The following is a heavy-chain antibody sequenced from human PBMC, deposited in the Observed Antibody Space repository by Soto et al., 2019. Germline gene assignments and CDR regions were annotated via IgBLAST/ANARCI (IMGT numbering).Heavy chain of an antibody. J-gene: IGHJ6*03. V-gene: IGHV1-8*01. CDR1: GYTFTSYD. D-gene: IGHD3-10*01. CDR2: MNPNSGNT. CDR3: ARGITGYYYYYYMHV. Sequence: GASVKVSCKASGYTFTSYDINWVRQATGQGLEWMGWMNPNSGNTGYAQKFQGRVTMTRNTSISTAYMELSSLRSEDTAVYYCARGITGYYYYYYMHVWGKGTTVTVSS.